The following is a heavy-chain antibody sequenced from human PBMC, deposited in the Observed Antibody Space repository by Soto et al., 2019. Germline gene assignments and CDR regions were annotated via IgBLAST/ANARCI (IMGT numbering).Heavy chain of an antibody. Sequence: SETLSLTCTVSGASISSYYWSWIRQPPGKGLEWIGYIYYSGSTNYNPSLKSRVTISVDTSKNQFSLKLSSVSAADTGLYYCARSYSGTFYGYDTWGQGILVTVSS. J-gene: IGHJ5*02. CDR2: IYYSGST. D-gene: IGHD1-26*01. V-gene: IGHV4-59*01. CDR3: ARSYSGTFYGYDT. CDR1: GASISSYY.